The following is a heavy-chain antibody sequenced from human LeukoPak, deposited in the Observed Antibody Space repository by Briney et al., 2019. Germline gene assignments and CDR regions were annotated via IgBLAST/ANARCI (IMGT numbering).Heavy chain of an antibody. CDR2: IIPIFGIA. J-gene: IGHJ4*02. Sequence: ASVKVSCKASGGTFSSYAISWVRQAPGQGLEWMGRIIPIFGIANYAQKFQGRVTITADKSTSTAYMELSSLRSEDTAVYYCARGYCSGGSCYPFDYWGQGTLVTASS. CDR1: GGTFSSYA. CDR3: ARGYCSGGSCYPFDY. D-gene: IGHD2-15*01. V-gene: IGHV1-69*04.